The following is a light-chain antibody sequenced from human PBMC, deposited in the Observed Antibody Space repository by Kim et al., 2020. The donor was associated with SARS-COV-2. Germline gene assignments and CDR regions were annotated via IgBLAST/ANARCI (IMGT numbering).Light chain of an antibody. V-gene: IGKV1-33*01. CDR1: HDIADY. Sequence: SETGGDRVTITCQASHDIADYLNWYQQKPGKAPNLLISDASKLQTEVPSRFSGTGHGTDFTLTISSLQPEDIATYYCQQFDDAPYTFGQGTKLEI. CDR2: DAS. CDR3: QQFDDAPYT. J-gene: IGKJ2*01.